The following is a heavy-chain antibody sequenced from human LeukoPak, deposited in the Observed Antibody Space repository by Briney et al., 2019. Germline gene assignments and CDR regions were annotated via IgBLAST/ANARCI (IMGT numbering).Heavy chain of an antibody. CDR3: AREYSSSWYEGYYYYYMDV. J-gene: IGHJ6*03. Sequence: GASVKVSCKASGYTFTSYGISWVRQAPGQGLEWMGWISAYNGNTNYAQKLQGRVTMTTDTSTSTAYMELRSLRSDDTAVYYCAREYSSSWYEGYYYYYMDVWGKGTTVTVSS. D-gene: IGHD6-13*01. CDR1: GYTFTSYG. V-gene: IGHV1-18*01. CDR2: ISAYNGNT.